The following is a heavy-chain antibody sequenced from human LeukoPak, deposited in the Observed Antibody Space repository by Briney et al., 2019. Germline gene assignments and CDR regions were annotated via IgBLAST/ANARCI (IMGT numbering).Heavy chain of an antibody. V-gene: IGHV3-23*01. CDR3: AKDLPLFDY. Sequence: GGSLRLSCAASGFTFTTSDMAWVRQAPGKGLEWVSAISGSGGSTYYADSVKGRFTISRDNSKNTLYLQMNSLRAEDTAVYYCAKDLPLFDYWGQGTLVTVSS. CDR1: GFTFTTSD. J-gene: IGHJ4*02. CDR2: ISGSGGST.